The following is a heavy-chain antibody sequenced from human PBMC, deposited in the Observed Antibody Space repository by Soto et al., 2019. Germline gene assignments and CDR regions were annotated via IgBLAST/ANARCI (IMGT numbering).Heavy chain of an antibody. Sequence: QVQLQESGPGLVKPSETLSLTCTVSGGSISSYYWSWIRKPPGKGLEWIGYIYYSGSTNYNPSLKSRGTISVDKSKNQFSLKLSSVTAADTAVYYCARLLWSRGDWFDPWGQGTLVTVSS. CDR3: ARLLWSRGDWFDP. J-gene: IGHJ5*02. CDR2: IYYSGST. V-gene: IGHV4-59*08. CDR1: GGSISSYY. D-gene: IGHD3-10*01.